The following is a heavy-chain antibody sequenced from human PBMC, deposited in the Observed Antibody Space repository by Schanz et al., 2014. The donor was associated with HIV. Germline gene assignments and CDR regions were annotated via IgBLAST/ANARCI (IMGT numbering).Heavy chain of an antibody. V-gene: IGHV1-2*02. Sequence: QVQLVQSGAEVKKPGASVKVSCKASGYTFTNYFIHWVRQAPGQGLEWMGWINPNSGDTDYAQKFQGRVTMTRDTSISTAYMELNRLTSDDTAVYFCARGAAEMATMTPWRYWGQGTLVTVSS. CDR3: ARGAAEMATMTPWRY. J-gene: IGHJ4*02. CDR2: INPNSGDT. CDR1: GYTFTNYF. D-gene: IGHD5-12*01.